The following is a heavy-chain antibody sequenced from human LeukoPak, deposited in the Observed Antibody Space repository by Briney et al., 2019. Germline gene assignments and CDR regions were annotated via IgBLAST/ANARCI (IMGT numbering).Heavy chain of an antibody. CDR2: IRSKAYGGTT. CDR3: TRSDSSGYYYVFLFDY. D-gene: IGHD3-22*01. Sequence: GGSLRLSCTASGFTFGDYAMSWFRQAPGEGLGWVGFIRSKAYGGTTEYAASVKGRFTISRDDSKSIAYLQMNSLKTEDTAVYYCTRSDSSGYYYVFLFDYWGQGTLVTVSS. CDR1: GFTFGDYA. V-gene: IGHV3-49*03. J-gene: IGHJ4*02.